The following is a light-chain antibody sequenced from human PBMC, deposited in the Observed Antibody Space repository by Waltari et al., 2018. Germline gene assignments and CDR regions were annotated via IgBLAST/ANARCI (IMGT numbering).Light chain of an antibody. CDR3: QQYIAYPWT. J-gene: IGKJ1*01. CDR2: AAY. Sequence: DIQMTQSPSSLSASVGDRVTITCRASQDISNYLIWFQQKPGKAPKSLIYAAYNLHSGAPSRFSGSGSGTDFTLTISSLQPEDFATYSCQQYIAYPWTFGPGTRVDIK. CDR1: QDISNY. V-gene: IGKV1-16*01.